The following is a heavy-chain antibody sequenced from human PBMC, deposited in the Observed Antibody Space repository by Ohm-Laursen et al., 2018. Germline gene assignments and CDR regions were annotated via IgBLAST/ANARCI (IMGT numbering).Heavy chain of an antibody. CDR3: ARDSAQGGAFDV. D-gene: IGHD3-16*01. CDR1: GFTFSTYW. J-gene: IGHJ3*01. Sequence: SLRLSCAASGFTFSTYWMFWVRQAPGKGLEWVAVIWYDGTEQKYADSVTGRFTISRDNSNNALYLQMNSLRVEDTAMYYCARDSAQGGAFDVWGQGSLVTVSS. V-gene: IGHV3-33*08. CDR2: IWYDGTEQ.